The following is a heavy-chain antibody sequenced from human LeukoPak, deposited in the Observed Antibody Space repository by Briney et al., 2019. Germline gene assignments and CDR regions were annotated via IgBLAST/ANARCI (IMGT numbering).Heavy chain of an antibody. CDR1: GGSISSYY. J-gene: IGHJ4*02. D-gene: IGHD5-12*01. CDR2: IYYSGIT. CDR3: ARVGYSGYDDRGSFDY. Sequence: PSETLSLTCTVSGGSISSYYWSWIRQPPGKGLEWIGYIYYSGITNYSPSLKSRVTISVDTSKNQFSLKLSSVTAADTAVYYCARVGYSGYDDRGSFDYWGQGTLVTVSS. V-gene: IGHV4-59*12.